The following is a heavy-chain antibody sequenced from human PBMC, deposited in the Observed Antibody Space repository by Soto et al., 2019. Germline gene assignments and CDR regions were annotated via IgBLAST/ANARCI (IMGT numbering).Heavy chain of an antibody. CDR3: ARLGGVIAASDFDY. V-gene: IGHV4-39*01. CDR1: GDSISTSAYY. CDR2: IYYTVST. Sequence: PSETLSLTCTVSGDSISTSAYYWGWVRQPPGKGLEWVGTIYYTVSTYYTPPLESRVTMSLQTSKNQFSLNLTSVTAADSAVYYCARLGGVIAASDFDYWGQGALVTVSS. J-gene: IGHJ4*02. D-gene: IGHD2-15*01.